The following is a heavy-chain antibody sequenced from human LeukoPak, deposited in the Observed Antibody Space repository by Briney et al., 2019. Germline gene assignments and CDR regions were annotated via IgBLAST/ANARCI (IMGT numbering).Heavy chain of an antibody. D-gene: IGHD3-16*01. CDR3: ARRDDYVWGHNPEVP. CDR2: IYTSGST. V-gene: IGHV4-61*02. Sequence: PSETLSLTCTVSGDSITSGSYYWSWIRRPAGKGLEWIGRIYTSGSTNYNPSLKSRVTMSVDTSKNQFSLKLSSVTAADTAVYYCARRDDYVWGHNPEVPWGQGTLVTVSS. CDR1: GDSITSGSYY. J-gene: IGHJ5*02.